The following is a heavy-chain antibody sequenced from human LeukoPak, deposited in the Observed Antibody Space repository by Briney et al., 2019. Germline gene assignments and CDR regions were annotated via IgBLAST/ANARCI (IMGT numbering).Heavy chain of an antibody. CDR3: AKDGPRTHLYYMDV. J-gene: IGHJ6*03. CDR1: GFTFSTYS. CDR2: IRYDGSKK. V-gene: IGHV3-30*02. Sequence: PGGSLRLSCAASGFTFSTYSMSWVRQAPGKGLEWVAFIRYDGSKKYYADSVKGRFTISRDNSKNTLYLQISSLRAEDTAVYYCAKDGPRTHLYYMDVWGKGTTVILSS. D-gene: IGHD1-1*01.